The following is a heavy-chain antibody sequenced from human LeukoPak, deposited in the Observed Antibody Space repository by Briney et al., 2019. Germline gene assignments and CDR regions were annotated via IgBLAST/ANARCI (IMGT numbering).Heavy chain of an antibody. D-gene: IGHD3-22*01. CDR3: AKGGLDSSGYYGY. Sequence: PGGSLRLSCAASGFTFSTYAMIWVRQPPGKGLEWVSGISGSGGSTHYADSVKGRFTISRDNSKNTLYLQMDSLRAEDAAVYYCAKGGLDSSGYYGYWGQGTLVTVSS. J-gene: IGHJ4*02. CDR1: GFTFSTYA. V-gene: IGHV3-23*01. CDR2: ISGSGGST.